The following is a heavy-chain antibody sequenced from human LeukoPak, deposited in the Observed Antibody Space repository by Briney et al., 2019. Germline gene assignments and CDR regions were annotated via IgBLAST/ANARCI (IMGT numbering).Heavy chain of an antibody. V-gene: IGHV1-8*01. D-gene: IGHD3-22*01. J-gene: IGHJ3*02. CDR3: ARARCGSGSWDCAFDI. CDR2: MNPNSGNT. Sequence: ASVKVSCKASGYTFTSYDINWVRQATGQGLEWMGWMNPNSGNTGYAQKFQGRVTMTRNTSLSTAYMELSSLRSEDTAVYYCARARCGSGSWDCAFDIWGQGTMVTVSS. CDR1: GYTFTSYD.